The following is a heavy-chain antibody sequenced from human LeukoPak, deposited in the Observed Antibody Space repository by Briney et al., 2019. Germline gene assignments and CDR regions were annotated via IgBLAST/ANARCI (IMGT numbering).Heavy chain of an antibody. CDR2: IYYSGST. J-gene: IGHJ4*02. V-gene: IGHV4-59*01. Sequence: SETLSLTCTGSGGSISSYYWSWIRQPPGKGLEWIGYIYYSGSTNYNPSLKSRVTISVDTSKNQFSLKLSSVTAADTAVYYCARVSSGWYTPEVDYWGQGTLVTVSS. CDR3: ARVSSGWYTPEVDY. D-gene: IGHD6-19*01. CDR1: GGSISSYY.